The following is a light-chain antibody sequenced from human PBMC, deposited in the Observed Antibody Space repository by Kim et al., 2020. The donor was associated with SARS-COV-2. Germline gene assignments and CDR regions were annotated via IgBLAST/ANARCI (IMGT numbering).Light chain of an antibody. CDR1: SSDVGTYNY. CDR2: EVS. CDR3: SSYGGSNNLI. V-gene: IGLV2-8*01. J-gene: IGLJ2*01. Sequence: GQSVTISCTGTSSDVGTYNYVSWYQQHPGKAPKLMIYEVSKRPSGVPDRFSGSKSGNTASLTVSGLQAEDEAEYYCSSYGGSNNLIFGGGTQLTVL.